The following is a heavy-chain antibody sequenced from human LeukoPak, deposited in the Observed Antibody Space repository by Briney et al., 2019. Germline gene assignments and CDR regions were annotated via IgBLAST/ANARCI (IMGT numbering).Heavy chain of an antibody. J-gene: IGHJ6*02. CDR3: ARDRSDPYYYGSRSNESERYYYYGMDV. Sequence: SETLSLTCTVSGGSISSYYWSWIRQPAGKGPEWIGRIYTSGSTNYNPSLKSRVTMSVDTSKNQFSLKLSSVTAADTAVYYCARDRSDPYYYGSRSNESERYYYYGMDVWGQGTTVTVSS. CDR1: GGSISSYY. V-gene: IGHV4-4*07. D-gene: IGHD3-10*01. CDR2: IYTSGST.